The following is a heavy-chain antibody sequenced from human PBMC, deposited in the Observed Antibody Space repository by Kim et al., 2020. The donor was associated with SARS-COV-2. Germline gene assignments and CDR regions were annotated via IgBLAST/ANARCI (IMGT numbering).Heavy chain of an antibody. Sequence: SETLSLTCTVSGGSISSYYWSWIRQPPGKGLEWIGYIYYSGSTNYNPSLKSRVTISVDTSKNQFSLKLSSVTAADTAVYYCARTYSGYDSFDYWGQGTLVTVSS. D-gene: IGHD5-12*01. J-gene: IGHJ4*02. CDR1: GGSISSYY. CDR2: IYYSGST. CDR3: ARTYSGYDSFDY. V-gene: IGHV4-59*08.